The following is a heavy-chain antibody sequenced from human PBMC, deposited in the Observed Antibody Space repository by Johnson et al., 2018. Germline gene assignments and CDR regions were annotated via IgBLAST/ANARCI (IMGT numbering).Heavy chain of an antibody. CDR2: ISSSGRYI. J-gene: IGHJ6*02. V-gene: IGHV3-21*04. CDR1: GFTLSTYS. D-gene: IGHD3-3*01. CDR3: ARDRATIFGVVRPPYYYGMDV. Sequence: EVQLVESGGGLVKXGGSLGISCAASGFTLSTYSMNWVRQAPGKGLEWVSSISSSGRYIYYADSVKGRFTISRDNAKNSLYLQMNSLRAEDTAVYYCARDRATIFGVVRPPYYYGMDVWGQGTTVTVSS.